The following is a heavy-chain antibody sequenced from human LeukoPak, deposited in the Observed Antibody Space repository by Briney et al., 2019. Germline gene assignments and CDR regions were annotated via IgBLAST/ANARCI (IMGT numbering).Heavy chain of an antibody. D-gene: IGHD4-17*01. CDR3: AKAYGDYVSGAFDV. CDR1: GFTFSSYA. CDR2: VGGSGSTT. V-gene: IGHV3-23*01. Sequence: GGSLGLSYAASGFTFSSYAMNWVRQSPGKGLEWVSGVGGSGSTTYYADSVQGRFIISRDNSKTTLFLQMNSLRAEDTAMYYCAKAYGDYVSGAFDVWGQGTVVTVSS. J-gene: IGHJ3*01.